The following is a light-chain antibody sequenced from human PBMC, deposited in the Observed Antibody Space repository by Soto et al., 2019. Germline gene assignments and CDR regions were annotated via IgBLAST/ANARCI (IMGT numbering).Light chain of an antibody. CDR2: GAS. J-gene: IGKJ5*01. V-gene: IGKV3-11*01. CDR3: QQRSSWPIT. Sequence: EIVLTQSPDTLSVSPGERATLSCRASQTVGSNLAWYQQKPGQAPRLLIYGASTRATGIPARFSGSGSGTDFTLTISSLEPEDFAVYYCQQRSSWPITFGQGTRLEIK. CDR1: QTVGSN.